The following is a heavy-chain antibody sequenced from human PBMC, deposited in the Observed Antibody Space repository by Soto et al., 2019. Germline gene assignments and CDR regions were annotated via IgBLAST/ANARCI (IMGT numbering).Heavy chain of an antibody. J-gene: IGHJ5*02. CDR3: AKDRDYYYDSSGYSET. CDR2: ISGSGGST. V-gene: IGHV3-23*01. Sequence: GSLRLSCAASGFTFSSYAMSWVRQAPGKGLEWVSAISGSGGSTYYADSVKGRFTISRDNSKNTLYLQMNSLRAEDTAVYYCAKDRDYYYDSSGYSETWSQGTLVTVSS. CDR1: GFTFSSYA. D-gene: IGHD3-22*01.